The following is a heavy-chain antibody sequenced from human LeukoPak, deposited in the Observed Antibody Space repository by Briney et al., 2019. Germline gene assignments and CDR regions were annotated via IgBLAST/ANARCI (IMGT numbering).Heavy chain of an antibody. D-gene: IGHD5-18*01. CDR1: GFSFSSYE. CDR2: ISSSGNII. V-gene: IGHV3-48*03. J-gene: IGHJ4*02. CDR3: ARDRKYTYGYYFDY. Sequence: GGSLRLSCVASGFSFSSYEMNWARQAPGKGLEWVSYISSSGNIIYYADSVKGRFTTSRDNAKNSLYLQMNSLRVEDTAVYYCARDRKYTYGYYFDYWGQGALVTVSS.